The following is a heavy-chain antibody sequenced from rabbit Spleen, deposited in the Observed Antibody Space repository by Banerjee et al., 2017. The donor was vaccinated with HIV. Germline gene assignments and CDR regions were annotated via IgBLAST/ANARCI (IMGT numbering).Heavy chain of an antibody. CDR1: GVSFSGDSY. CDR2: IDAGSSGFT. Sequence: QEQLVESGGGLVQPEGSLTLTCTASGVSFSGDSYMCWVRQAPGKGLEWIACIDAGSSGFTYFASWAKGRFTISKTSSTTVTLRMTSLTAADRATYFCARDLVGVIGWNFYLWGPGTLVTVS. CDR3: ARDLVGVIGWNFYL. J-gene: IGHJ4*01. D-gene: IGHD1-1*01. V-gene: IGHV1S45*01.